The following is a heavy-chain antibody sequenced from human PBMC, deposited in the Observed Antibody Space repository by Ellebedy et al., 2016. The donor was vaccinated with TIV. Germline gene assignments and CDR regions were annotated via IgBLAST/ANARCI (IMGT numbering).Heavy chain of an antibody. Sequence: AASVQVSCKASGYTFTGYFIHWVRQAPGQGLEWMGWSNPNSGGTNYAQKFQGRVTMTRDTSISTAYMELSRLRSDDTAVYYCARRVTAAGKRYYFDYWGQGTLVTVSS. CDR2: SNPNSGGT. D-gene: IGHD6-13*01. V-gene: IGHV1-2*02. J-gene: IGHJ4*02. CDR1: GYTFTGYF. CDR3: ARRVTAAGKRYYFDY.